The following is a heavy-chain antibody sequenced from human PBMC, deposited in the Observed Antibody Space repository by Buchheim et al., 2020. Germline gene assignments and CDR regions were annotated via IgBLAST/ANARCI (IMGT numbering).Heavy chain of an antibody. CDR1: GGSISTHF. D-gene: IGHD6-13*01. CDR3: ARGGRSGIAAAPYYYYGMDV. J-gene: IGHJ6*02. CDR2: FSRIGVV. Sequence: QVQLQQGAAGMVKPSETLSLTCAISGGSISTHFWSWVRRPPEKGLEWIGDFSRIGVVSYNPSLGSRVTISVDTSRNRLYLKRKSGTAADRAGYYCARGGRSGIAAAPYYYYGMDVWGPGT. V-gene: IGHV4-34*02.